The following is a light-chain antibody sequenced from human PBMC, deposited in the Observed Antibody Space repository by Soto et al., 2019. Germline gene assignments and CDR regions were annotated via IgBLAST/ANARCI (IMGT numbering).Light chain of an antibody. CDR3: QQSHITPVT. J-gene: IGKJ1*01. V-gene: IGKV1-39*01. CDR1: QSISSY. Sequence: MNQSPSSLSESVGDRVTITCRASQSISSYLNWYQQKPGKAPKLLIYAASSLQSGVPSRFSGSGSGTDFTLTISSLQPEDFATYYCQQSHITPVTFGQGTMVDIK. CDR2: AAS.